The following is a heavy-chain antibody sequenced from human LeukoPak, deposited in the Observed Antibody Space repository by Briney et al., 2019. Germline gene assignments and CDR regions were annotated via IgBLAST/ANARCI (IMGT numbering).Heavy chain of an antibody. V-gene: IGHV5-51*01. CDR3: ARHKSDTTATYFFDY. D-gene: IGHD1-1*01. CDR2: VYPADSDT. J-gene: IGHJ4*02. CDR1: GYSFTNHW. Sequence: GESLKISCRGSGYSFTNHWIGWVRQMPGKGLEWMGIVYPADSDTRYNPSFQGQVTMSADKSIDTAYLQWSSLKASDSAMYYCARHKSDTTATYFFDYWGQGTLVTVSS.